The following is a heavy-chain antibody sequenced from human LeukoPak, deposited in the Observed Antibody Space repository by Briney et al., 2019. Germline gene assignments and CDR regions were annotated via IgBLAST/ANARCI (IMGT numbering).Heavy chain of an antibody. J-gene: IGHJ4*02. Sequence: GGSLRLSCAASGFTLRSYSMNWVRQAPGRGLEGVSSISSIRSYIYYADSAKGRFTISRDNAKNSLYLQMNSLRAEDTAVYYCAKGLPSVVPADTDIVATIQFFDYWGQGTLVTVSS. CDR2: ISSIRSYI. CDR3: AKGLPSVVPADTDIVATIQFFDY. D-gene: IGHD5-12*01. CDR1: GFTLRSYS. V-gene: IGHV3-21*01.